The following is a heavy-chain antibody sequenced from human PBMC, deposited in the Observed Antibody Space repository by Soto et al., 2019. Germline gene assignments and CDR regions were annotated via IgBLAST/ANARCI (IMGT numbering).Heavy chain of an antibody. D-gene: IGHD2-8*02. CDR1: RFTVSTYG. CDR3: TGEVASGY. V-gene: IGHV3-30*03. CDR2: ISRDGGTK. J-gene: IGHJ4*02. Sequence: ESGGGVVQPGRSLRLSCAVSRFTVSTYGMHWVRQAPGKGLEWVAVISRDGGTKYYADSVKGRFTISRDNSRNTLFLEMNSLRGDDMAVYYCTGEVASGYWGQGTLVTVSS.